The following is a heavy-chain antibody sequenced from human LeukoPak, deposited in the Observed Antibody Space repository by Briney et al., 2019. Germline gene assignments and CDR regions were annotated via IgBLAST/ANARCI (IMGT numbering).Heavy chain of an antibody. CDR2: IIPIFGTA. Sequence: GASVKVSCKASGGTFISYAISWVRQAPGQGLEWMGGIIPIFGTANSAQKFQGRVTITADESTSTAYMELSSLRSEDTAVYYCARSYYYDSSGSLPYPFDYWGQGTLVTVSS. V-gene: IGHV1-69*13. CDR3: ARSYYYDSSGSLPYPFDY. CDR1: GGTFISYA. J-gene: IGHJ4*02. D-gene: IGHD3-22*01.